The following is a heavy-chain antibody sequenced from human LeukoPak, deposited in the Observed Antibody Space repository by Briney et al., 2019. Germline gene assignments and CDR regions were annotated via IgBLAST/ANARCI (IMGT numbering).Heavy chain of an antibody. Sequence: SGGSLRLSCAASGFTFSSYWMHWVRQAPGKGLVWVSSISSDGKSTTYADSVRGRFTISRDTAKNTLYLQMNSLRAEDTAVYYCARGAARYYDCWGQGTLVTVSS. D-gene: IGHD6-6*01. J-gene: IGHJ4*02. CDR3: ARGAARYYDC. CDR2: ISSDGKST. CDR1: GFTFSSYW. V-gene: IGHV3-74*01.